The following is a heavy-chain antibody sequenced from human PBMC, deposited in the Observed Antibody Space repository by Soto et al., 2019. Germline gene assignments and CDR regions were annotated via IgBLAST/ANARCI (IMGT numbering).Heavy chain of an antibody. V-gene: IGHV3-23*01. Sequence: EVQRLEAGGGLVQPGGSLRLSCAAAGFPFSSYAMRWVRQAPGKGLDWVSAISGSGGSTYYADSVKGRFTISRDNSKNTLYLQMNRLRAEDTAVYYCAYSSTPFDYWGQGTLVTVSS. CDR2: ISGSGGST. D-gene: IGHD6-13*01. J-gene: IGHJ4*02. CDR3: AYSSTPFDY. CDR1: GFPFSSYA.